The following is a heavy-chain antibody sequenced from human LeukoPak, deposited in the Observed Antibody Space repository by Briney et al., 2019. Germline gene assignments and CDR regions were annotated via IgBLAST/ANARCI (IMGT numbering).Heavy chain of an antibody. V-gene: IGHV3-48*02. CDR2: ISSSSTSK. J-gene: IGHJ4*02. Sequence: GGSLRLSCAASALNFGTYSMNWVRQAPGEGLEWVSHISSSSTSKYYADSVKGRFTISRDNAKNSLFLQMNSLRDEDTAVYYCARDKDYVNYPFDYWGEGTVLSVSS. CDR1: ALNFGTYS. D-gene: IGHD4-11*01. CDR3: ARDKDYVNYPFDY.